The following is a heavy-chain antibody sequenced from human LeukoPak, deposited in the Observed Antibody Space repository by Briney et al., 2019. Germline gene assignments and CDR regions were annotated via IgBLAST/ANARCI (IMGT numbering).Heavy chain of an antibody. Sequence: GGSLRLSCAASGFTFSSYAMHWVRQAPGKGLEWVAIIWYDGSSKYHADSVKGRFTISRDNSKNTLYLQMNSLRAEDTAVYYRAKISYNSYGPFDNWGQGTLVTVSS. CDR3: AKISYNSYGPFDN. D-gene: IGHD5-24*01. V-gene: IGHV3-33*06. J-gene: IGHJ4*02. CDR2: IWYDGSSK. CDR1: GFTFSSYA.